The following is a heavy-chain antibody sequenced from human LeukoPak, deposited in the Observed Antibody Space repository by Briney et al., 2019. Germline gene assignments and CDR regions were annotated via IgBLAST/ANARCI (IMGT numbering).Heavy chain of an antibody. V-gene: IGHV3-74*03. CDR1: GFTFDDYA. D-gene: IGHD2-15*01. CDR3: AAEYCSGGSCYAGHSGHVY. CDR2: ISGDGSST. Sequence: GGSLRLSCAASGFTFDDYAMHWVRHAPGKGLVWVSRISGDGSSTTYADSVKGRFAISRDNAKNMLYLQMNSLRAEDTAVDYCAAEYCSGGSCYAGHSGHVYWGQGTLVTVSS. J-gene: IGHJ4*02.